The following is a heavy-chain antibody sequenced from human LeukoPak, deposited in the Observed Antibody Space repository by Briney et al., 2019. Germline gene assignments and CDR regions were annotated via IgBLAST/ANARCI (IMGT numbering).Heavy chain of an antibody. CDR3: AKDRTYDSSGYADY. Sequence: GGSLRLSCAASGFTFSSYAMSWVRQAPGKGLEWVSAISGSGGSTYYADSVKGRFTISRDNFKNTLYLQMDSLRAEDTAVYYCAKDRTYDSSGYADYWGQGTLVTVSS. D-gene: IGHD3-22*01. V-gene: IGHV3-23*01. CDR2: ISGSGGST. J-gene: IGHJ4*02. CDR1: GFTFSSYA.